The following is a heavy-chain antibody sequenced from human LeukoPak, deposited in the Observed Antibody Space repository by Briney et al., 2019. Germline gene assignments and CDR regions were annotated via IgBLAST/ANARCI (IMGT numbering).Heavy chain of an antibody. Sequence: GSLRLSCAASGFTFSSYWMSWVRQAPGKGLEWVANIKQDGSEKYYVDSVKGRFTISRDNAKNSLYLQMNSLRAEDTAVYYCARESEDVLRSRYYYYYMDVWGKGTTVTVSS. J-gene: IGHJ6*03. CDR3: ARESEDVLRSRYYYYYMDV. CDR2: IKQDGSEK. D-gene: IGHD3-3*01. CDR1: GFTFSSYW. V-gene: IGHV3-7*01.